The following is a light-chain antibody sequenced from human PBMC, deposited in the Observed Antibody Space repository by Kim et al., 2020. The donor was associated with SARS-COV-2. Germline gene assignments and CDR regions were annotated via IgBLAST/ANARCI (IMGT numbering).Light chain of an antibody. CDR1: TGAVTSGHY. V-gene: IGLV7-46*01. CDR2: ETS. Sequence: PGGTVTLTFGSSTGAVTSGHYPYWFQQKPGQAPRTLIYETSNKYAWTPARFSGSLLGGKAALTLSGAQPEDEAEYYCLLSYSGARVFGTGTKVTVL. CDR3: LLSYSGARV. J-gene: IGLJ1*01.